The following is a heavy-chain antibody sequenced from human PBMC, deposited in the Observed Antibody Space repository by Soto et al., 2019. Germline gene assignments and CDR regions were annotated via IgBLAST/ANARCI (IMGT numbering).Heavy chain of an antibody. D-gene: IGHD2-2*01. J-gene: IGHJ6*02. V-gene: IGHV3-30*18. CDR1: GFTLSTYG. Sequence: GGSLRLSCAVSGFTLSTYGMHWVRQAPGKGLEWVAVISSDGYNKYYADSVKGRFTISRDNSKNMLYLQMNSLRTEDTAVYYCAKKMIPAIYYYYFGMDVWGQGTTVTV. CDR3: AKKMIPAIYYYYFGMDV. CDR2: ISSDGYNK.